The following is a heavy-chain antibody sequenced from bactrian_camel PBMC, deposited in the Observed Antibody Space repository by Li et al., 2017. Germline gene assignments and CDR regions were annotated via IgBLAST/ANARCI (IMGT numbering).Heavy chain of an antibody. CDR2: IDSDGDT. D-gene: IGHD6*01. CDR1: GYRYDTYC. J-gene: IGHJ4*01. V-gene: IGHV3S26*01. Sequence: HVQLVESGGGSVQAGGSLRLSCAAPGYRYDTYCMGWFRQAPGKAREGIAVIDSDGDTAYAESMKDRFTISVDNAKNTLYLQMNSLKTEDTAVYYCATGGGSRWQNGIQGQGTQVTV.